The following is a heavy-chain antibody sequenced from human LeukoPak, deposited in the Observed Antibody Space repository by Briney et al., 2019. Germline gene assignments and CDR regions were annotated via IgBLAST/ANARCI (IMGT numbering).Heavy chain of an antibody. Sequence: PSETLSLTCTVSGGSISSSSYYWGWIRQPPGKGLEWIGSIYYSGSTYYNPSLKSRVTISVDTSKNQFSLKLSSVTAADTAVYYCARHRYYYDRSGYLAYDAFDIWGQGTMVTVSS. CDR1: GGSISSSSYY. CDR2: IYYSGST. V-gene: IGHV4-39*01. J-gene: IGHJ3*02. CDR3: ARHRYYYDRSGYLAYDAFDI. D-gene: IGHD3-22*01.